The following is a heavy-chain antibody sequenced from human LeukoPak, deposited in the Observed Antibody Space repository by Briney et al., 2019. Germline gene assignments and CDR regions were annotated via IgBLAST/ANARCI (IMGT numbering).Heavy chain of an antibody. CDR3: AKRADYSGCADY. Sequence: GGSLRLSCAASGFTFSSYAMSWVRQAPGKGLEWVSGISASGGSTYYADSVKGRFTISRDNSKNTLYLQMNSLRAEDTTVYYCAKRADYSGCADYWGQGTLVTVSS. D-gene: IGHD2-21*01. V-gene: IGHV3-23*01. CDR2: ISASGGST. CDR1: GFTFSSYA. J-gene: IGHJ4*02.